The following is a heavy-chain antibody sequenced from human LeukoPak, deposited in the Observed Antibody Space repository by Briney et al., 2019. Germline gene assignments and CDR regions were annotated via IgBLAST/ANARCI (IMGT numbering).Heavy chain of an antibody. J-gene: IGHJ6*02. V-gene: IGHV1-69*04. CDR1: GGTFSSYA. CDR2: IIPILGIA. D-gene: IGHD2-2*01. Sequence: SVKVSCKASGGTFSSYAISWVRQAPGQGLEWMGRIIPILGIANYAQKFQGRVTITADKSTSTAYMELSSLRSEDTAVYYCARVPCSSTSCTYYYYYCGMDVWGQGTTVTVSS. CDR3: ARVPCSSTSCTYYYYYCGMDV.